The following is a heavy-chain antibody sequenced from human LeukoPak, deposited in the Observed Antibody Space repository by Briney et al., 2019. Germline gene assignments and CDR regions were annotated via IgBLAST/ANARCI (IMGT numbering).Heavy chain of an antibody. CDR2: IIPILGIA. Sequence: ASVKVSCKASGGTFSSYAISWVRQAPGQGLEWMGRIIPILGIANYAQKFQGRVTITADKSTSTAYMELSSLRSEDTAVYYCASGLPHPFYYYGMDVWGQGTTVTVSS. J-gene: IGHJ6*02. D-gene: IGHD4-11*01. CDR1: GGTFSSYA. V-gene: IGHV1-69*04. CDR3: ASGLPHPFYYYGMDV.